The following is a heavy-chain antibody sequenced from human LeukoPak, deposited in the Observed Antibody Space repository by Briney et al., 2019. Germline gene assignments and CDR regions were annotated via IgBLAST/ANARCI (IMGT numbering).Heavy chain of an antibody. Sequence: GGSLRLSCAVSGFTFSTYGMHWVRQAPGKGLEWVAFIQYEGSNKYYADSVKGRFTISRDNSKNTPYLQMNSLRGEDTAIYYCAKDHCTNGVCYTDYWGQGTLVTVSS. J-gene: IGHJ4*02. CDR2: IQYEGSNK. CDR1: GFTFSTYG. CDR3: AKDHCTNGVCYTDY. D-gene: IGHD2-8*01. V-gene: IGHV3-30*02.